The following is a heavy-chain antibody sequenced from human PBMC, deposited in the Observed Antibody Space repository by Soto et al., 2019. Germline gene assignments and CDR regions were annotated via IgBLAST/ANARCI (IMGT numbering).Heavy chain of an antibody. Sequence: QVQLQESGPGLVKPSETLSLTCTVSGGSISSYYWSWIRQPPGKGLAWIGYIYYSGSTNYNPSLQRRVTISVDTSKNQFSLKLSSVTAADTAVYYCAKGGYYDFWSCYPAYFDYWGQGTLVTVSS. V-gene: IGHV4-59*01. CDR1: GGSISSYY. CDR2: IYYSGST. CDR3: AKGGYYDFWSCYPAYFDY. J-gene: IGHJ4*02. D-gene: IGHD3-3*01.